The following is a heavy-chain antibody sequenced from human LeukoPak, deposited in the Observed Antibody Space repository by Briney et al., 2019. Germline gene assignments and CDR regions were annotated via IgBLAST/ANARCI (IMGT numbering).Heavy chain of an antibody. V-gene: IGHV3-11*01. J-gene: IGHJ4*02. D-gene: IGHD3/OR15-3a*01. Sequence: GGSLRLSCAASGFTLSDYYMSWIRQAPGKGREWVSYSSSSGSTIYYAESVRGRFAISRDNAKNSLYLQMNSLRAEDTAVYYCARRRDFIDYWGQGTLVTVSS. CDR1: GFTLSDYY. CDR2: SSSSGSTI. CDR3: ARRRDFIDY.